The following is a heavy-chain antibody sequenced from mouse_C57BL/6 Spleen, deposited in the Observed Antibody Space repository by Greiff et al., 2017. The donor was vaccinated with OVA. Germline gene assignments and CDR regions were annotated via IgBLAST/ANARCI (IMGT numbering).Heavy chain of an antibody. CDR2: IHPNSGST. J-gene: IGHJ4*01. Sequence: VQLQQPGAELVKPGASVKLSCKASGYTFTSYWMHWVKQRPGQGLEWIGMIHPNSGSTNYNEKFKSKATLTVDKSSSTAYMQLSSLTSEDSAVYYCARDYSNPYYAMDYWGQGTSVTVSS. D-gene: IGHD2-5*01. V-gene: IGHV1-64*01. CDR1: GYTFTSYW. CDR3: ARDYSNPYYAMDY.